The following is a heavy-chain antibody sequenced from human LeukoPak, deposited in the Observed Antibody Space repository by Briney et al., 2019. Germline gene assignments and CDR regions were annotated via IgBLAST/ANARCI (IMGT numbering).Heavy chain of an antibody. J-gene: IGHJ4*02. Sequence: PGGSLRLSCAASGFTFSTYAMTWVRQAPGKGLEWVSTISGSGGSTYYADSVKGRFTISRDNSKNTPYLQMDSLRAEDTAVYYCAGGSSFGDYWGQGTLVTVSS. V-gene: IGHV3-23*01. CDR1: GFTFSTYA. D-gene: IGHD5-18*01. CDR2: ISGSGGST. CDR3: AGGSSFGDY.